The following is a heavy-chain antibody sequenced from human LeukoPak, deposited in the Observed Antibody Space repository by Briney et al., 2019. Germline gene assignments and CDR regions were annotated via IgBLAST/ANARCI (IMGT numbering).Heavy chain of an antibody. J-gene: IGHJ3*01. Sequence: PGGSLRLSFAASGFTFSNNWMHWVRQAPGKGLVWVSQVNSDGSSTNYADFVKGRFTISRDNAKNTLYLQMNSLRVEDTAVYYCTRTEYCSPTSCKYASFWGQGTMVTVSS. CDR3: TRTEYCSPTSCKYASF. CDR1: GFTFSNNW. D-gene: IGHD2-2*01. CDR2: VNSDGSST. V-gene: IGHV3-74*01.